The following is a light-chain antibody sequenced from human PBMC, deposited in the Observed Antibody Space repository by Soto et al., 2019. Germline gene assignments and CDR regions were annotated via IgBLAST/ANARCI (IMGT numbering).Light chain of an antibody. Sequence: IRMTQSPSSFSASTGDRVTITCRASQDINVYLNWYQQKPGEVPKLLIYSASTLHSGVPSRFTGSGSETDFTLTIRSLQPEDFATYYCQHGYVAPYSFGQGTKVDIK. CDR2: SAS. CDR3: QHGYVAPYS. J-gene: IGKJ2*03. V-gene: IGKV1-39*01. CDR1: QDINVY.